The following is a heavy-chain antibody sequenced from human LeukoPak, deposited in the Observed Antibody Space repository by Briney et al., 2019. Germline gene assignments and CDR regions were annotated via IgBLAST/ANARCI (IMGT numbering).Heavy chain of an antibody. CDR3: ARAWELLYAFDI. CDR1: GGSVSSGSYY. V-gene: IGHV4-61*01. J-gene: IGHJ3*02. D-gene: IGHD1-26*01. Sequence: PSETLSLTCTVSGGSVSSGSYYWSWIRQPPGKGLEWIGYIYYSGSTNYNPSLKSRVTISVDTSKNQFFLKLSSVTAADTAVYYCARAWELLYAFDIWGQGTMVTVSS. CDR2: IYYSGST.